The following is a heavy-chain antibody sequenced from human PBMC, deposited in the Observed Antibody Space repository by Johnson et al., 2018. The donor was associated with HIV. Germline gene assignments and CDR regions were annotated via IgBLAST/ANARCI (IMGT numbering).Heavy chain of an antibody. Sequence: VQLVESGGGFVKPGGSLRLSCVTSGFGFSTYYMSWIRQAPGTGLECLSYISSSGSSIYYTASVKGRFTISRDNTKKSLYLQMNSLTADDTAIYYCARDATPWGGDYVGYAFDLWGQGTNVIVSS. J-gene: IGHJ3*01. V-gene: IGHV3-11*04. D-gene: IGHD4-17*01. CDR2: ISSSGSSI. CDR3: ARDATPWGGDYVGYAFDL. CDR1: GFGFSTYY.